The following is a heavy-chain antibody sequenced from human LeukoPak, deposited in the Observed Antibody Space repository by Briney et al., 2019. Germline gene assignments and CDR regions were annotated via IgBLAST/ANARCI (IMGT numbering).Heavy chain of an antibody. V-gene: IGHV4-34*01. D-gene: IGHD1-26*01. J-gene: IGHJ4*02. CDR3: ARAGVGSFDY. Sequence: PSETLSLTCAVYGGSFSGYYWSWIRQPPGKGLEWIGEINHSGSTNYNPSLKSRVTISVDTSKNQLSLKLSSVTAADTAVYYCARAGVGSFDYWGQGTLVTVSS. CDR1: GGSFSGYY. CDR2: INHSGST.